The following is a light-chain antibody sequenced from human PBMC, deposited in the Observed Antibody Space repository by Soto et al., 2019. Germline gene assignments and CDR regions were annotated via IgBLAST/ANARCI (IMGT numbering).Light chain of an antibody. CDR2: DAY. J-gene: IGKJ4*01. CDR3: QQYDYLSS. CDR1: RGVSNN. Sequence: DIQMTQSPSSLSASLGDRVTITCQASRGVSNNLNWYQHKPGKAPKLLIYDAYKLETGVPSRFRGGGSGTDFTFTITSLQSDDYATYYCQQYDYLSSFGGGTKVDIK. V-gene: IGKV1-33*01.